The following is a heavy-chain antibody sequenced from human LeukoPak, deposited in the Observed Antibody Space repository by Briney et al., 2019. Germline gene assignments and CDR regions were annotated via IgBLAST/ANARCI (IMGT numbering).Heavy chain of an antibody. V-gene: IGHV4-59*08. D-gene: IGHD6-19*01. J-gene: IGHJ4*02. Sequence: SETLSLTCTVSGGSISNYYWNFIRQPPGKGLEWIGYIYYSGITNYNPSLKSRVTISVDTSKNQFSLKLSSVTAADTAVYYCARQRVVAVAGIDYWGQGTLVTVSS. CDR3: ARQRVVAVAGIDY. CDR2: IYYSGIT. CDR1: GGSISNYY.